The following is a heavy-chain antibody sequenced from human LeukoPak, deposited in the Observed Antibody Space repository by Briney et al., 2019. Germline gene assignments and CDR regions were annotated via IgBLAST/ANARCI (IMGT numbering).Heavy chain of an antibody. D-gene: IGHD6-19*01. J-gene: IGHJ4*02. CDR2: LSWNSGSI. CDR3: VKDELAVAIFDY. CDR1: GFIFDDFA. Sequence: GGSLRLSCAASGFIFDDFAMHWVRQLPGKGPEWLSGLSWNSGSIAYADSVKGRFAISRDNSKNTFYLQMNSLRAEDSAVYFCVKDELAVAIFDYWGQGILVTVSS. V-gene: IGHV3-9*01.